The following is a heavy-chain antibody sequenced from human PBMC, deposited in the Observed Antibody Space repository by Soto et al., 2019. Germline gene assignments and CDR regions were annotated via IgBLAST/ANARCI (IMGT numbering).Heavy chain of an antibody. CDR1: GGTFSSYA. CDR2: IIPIFGTA. D-gene: IGHD3-3*01. J-gene: IGHJ5*02. CDR3: ARVGDFWVHGDSYNWFDP. V-gene: IGHV1-69*13. Sequence: ASVKVSCKASGGTFSSYAISWVRQAPGQGLEWMGGIIPIFGTANYAQKFQGRVTITADESTSTAYMELSSLRSEDTAVYYCARVGDFWVHGDSYNWFDPWGQGTRVTVSS.